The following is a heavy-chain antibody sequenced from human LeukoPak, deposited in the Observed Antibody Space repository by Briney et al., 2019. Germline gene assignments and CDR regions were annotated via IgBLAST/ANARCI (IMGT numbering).Heavy chain of an antibody. CDR3: ARERLAGDAFDI. CDR2: IIPIFATA. V-gene: IGHV1-69*05. J-gene: IGHJ3*02. D-gene: IGHD6-25*01. CDR1: GGTFSSYA. Sequence: SVRVSCKASGGTFSSYAISWVRQAPGQGLEWMGRIIPIFATANYPQKFQGRVTINTDESTSAAYMDLSSLRSEDTAVYYCARERLAGDAFDIWGQGTMVAVSA.